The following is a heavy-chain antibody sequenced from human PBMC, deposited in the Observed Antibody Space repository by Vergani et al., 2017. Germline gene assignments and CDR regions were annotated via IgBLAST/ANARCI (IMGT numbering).Heavy chain of an antibody. D-gene: IGHD2-2*02. CDR1: GFSFPGYA. CDR2: VSGSSATP. CDR3: VCVLGKVVPAAITSFDY. Sequence: EVQLVESGGGLVQPGGSLRLSCEASGFSFPGYAMSWVRQAPGEGLEWVSSVSGSSATPYYADSVKGRFIISRDNSKNTLHLQMNSLRADDTAVYYCVCVLGKVVPAAITSFDYWGQGTLVTVSS. J-gene: IGHJ4*02. V-gene: IGHV3-23*04.